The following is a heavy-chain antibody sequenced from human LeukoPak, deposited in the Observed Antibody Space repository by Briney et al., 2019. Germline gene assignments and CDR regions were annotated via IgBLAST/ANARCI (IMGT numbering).Heavy chain of an antibody. CDR1: GYTFTGYY. Sequence: ASVKVSCKASGYTFTGYYMHWVRQAPGQGLEWMGIINPSGGSTSYAQKFQGRVTMTRDTSTSTVYMELSSLRSEDTAVYYCASSWELRNWFDPWGQGTLVTVSS. V-gene: IGHV1-46*01. D-gene: IGHD1-26*01. CDR2: INPSGGST. J-gene: IGHJ5*02. CDR3: ASSWELRNWFDP.